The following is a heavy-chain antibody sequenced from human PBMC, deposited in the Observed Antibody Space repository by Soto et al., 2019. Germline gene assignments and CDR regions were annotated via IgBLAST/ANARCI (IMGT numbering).Heavy chain of an antibody. CDR2: ISGSGGST. CDR3: AKSWSYCGGDCYPYYFDY. Sequence: GGSLRLSCAASGFTFSSYAMSWVRQAPGKGLEWVSAISGSGGSTYYADSVKGRFTISRDNSKNTLYLQMNSLRAEDTAVYYCAKSWSYCGGDCYPYYFDYWGQGTLVTVSS. V-gene: IGHV3-23*01. D-gene: IGHD2-21*02. J-gene: IGHJ4*02. CDR1: GFTFSSYA.